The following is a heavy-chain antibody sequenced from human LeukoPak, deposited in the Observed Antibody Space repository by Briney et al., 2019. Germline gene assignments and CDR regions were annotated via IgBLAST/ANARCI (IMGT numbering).Heavy chain of an antibody. J-gene: IGHJ4*02. CDR1: GGSFSDYV. CDR2: INRSGTT. D-gene: IGHD4-17*01. CDR3: ALSTTRVTTRTLDY. Sequence: SETLSLTCAVYGGSFSDYVWSWIRQPPGKGLGWIGEINRSGTTKYNPSLESRVTISVDTSKRQSSLKLSSVTAADTAVYYCALSTTRVTTRTLDYWGQGTLVTVSS. V-gene: IGHV4-34*01.